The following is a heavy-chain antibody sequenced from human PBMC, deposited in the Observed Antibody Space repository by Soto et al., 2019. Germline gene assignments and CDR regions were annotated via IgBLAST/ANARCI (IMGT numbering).Heavy chain of an antibody. J-gene: IGHJ5*02. CDR3: ARIRSGVGYNWFDP. CDR1: GGSIGTGAYY. Sequence: SETLSLTCIASGGSIGTGAYYWTWIRQLPGKGLEWIGHIYYSGSTYYNSSLKSRVTISVDTSKNQFSLKLNSVTAADTAVYYCARIRSGVGYNWFDPWGQGTLVTVSS. D-gene: IGHD3-16*01. V-gene: IGHV4-31*03. CDR2: IYYSGST.